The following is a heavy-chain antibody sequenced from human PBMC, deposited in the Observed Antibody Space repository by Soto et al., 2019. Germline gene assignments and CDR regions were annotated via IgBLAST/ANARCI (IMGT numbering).Heavy chain of an antibody. V-gene: IGHV1-18*01. CDR1: GYTFTSHG. CDR3: ARMVRGSNIDYYHYMDV. CDR2: ISAYNGDT. J-gene: IGHJ6*03. Sequence: QVHLEQSGGEVRKPGASVKVSCKASGYTFTSHGISWVRQAPGQGLEWMGWISAYNGDTNYAQKLQGRVTVTTDRSTSTAYMELRSLRSEDTAVYYCARMVRGSNIDYYHYMDVWGKGTTVTVSS. D-gene: IGHD3-10*01.